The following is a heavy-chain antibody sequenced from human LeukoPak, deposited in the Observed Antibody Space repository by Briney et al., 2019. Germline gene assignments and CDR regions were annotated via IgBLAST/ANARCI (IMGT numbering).Heavy chain of an antibody. CDR1: GYTFTGYY. V-gene: IGHV1-2*02. J-gene: IGHJ4*02. D-gene: IGHD6-13*01. CDR3: ARASSSWYAGEFDY. CDR2: INPNSGGT. Sequence: ASVKVSCKASGYTFTGYYMHWVRQAPGQGLEWMGWINPNSGGTNYAQKFQGRVTMTRDTSISTAYMELSRLRSDDTAVYYCARASSSWYAGEFDYWGQGTLVTVSS.